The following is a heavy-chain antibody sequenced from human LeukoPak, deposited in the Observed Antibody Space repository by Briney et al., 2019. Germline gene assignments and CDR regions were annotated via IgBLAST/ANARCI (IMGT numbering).Heavy chain of an antibody. CDR2: INPNNGGT. J-gene: IGHJ4*02. CDR3: ARSTAVADNADY. CDR1: GYTFTGYY. V-gene: IGHV1-2*02. D-gene: IGHD6-19*01. Sequence: ASVKVSCKASGYTFTGYYMYWVRQAPGQGLEWMGWINPNNGGTNYAQKFQGRVTMTRDTSISTAYMELSRLRSDDTAVYYCARSTAVADNADYWGQGTLVTVSS.